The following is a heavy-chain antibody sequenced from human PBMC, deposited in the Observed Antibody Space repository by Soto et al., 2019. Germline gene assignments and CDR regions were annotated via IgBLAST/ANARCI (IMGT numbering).Heavy chain of an antibody. J-gene: IGHJ6*02. D-gene: IGHD6-19*01. CDR1: GGSLTDYY. CDR3: ARVTSIAVAGGMDV. Sequence: QVQLQESGPGLVKPSETLSLTCTVSGGSLTDYYWGWVRQPPGKGLEWIAYIYYSGRPNYNPSLKSRVIISVDTPKNQFALQLTSMSAADTAVYYCARVTSIAVAGGMDVWGQGTTVIVSS. V-gene: IGHV4-59*01. CDR2: IYYSGRP.